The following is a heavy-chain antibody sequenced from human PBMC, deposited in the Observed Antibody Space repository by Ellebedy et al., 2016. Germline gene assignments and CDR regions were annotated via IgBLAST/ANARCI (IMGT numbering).Heavy chain of an antibody. CDR3: ARAQLTTNDAFDI. CDR2: IYHTGST. D-gene: IGHD1-1*01. V-gene: IGHV4-4*02. CDR1: GGSVSSSHW. Sequence: SETLSLTCAVSGGSVSSSHWWSWVRQPPGKRLEWIGEIYHTGSTNYNPSLKSRVTMSVDKSKNQFSLRLTSVTAADTAVYYCARAQLTTNDAFDIWGPGTMVTVSS. J-gene: IGHJ3*02.